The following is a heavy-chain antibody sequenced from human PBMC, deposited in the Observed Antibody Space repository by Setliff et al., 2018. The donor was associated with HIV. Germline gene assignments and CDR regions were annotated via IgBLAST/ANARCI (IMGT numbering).Heavy chain of an antibody. CDR1: GFTFSGSA. Sequence: PGGSLRLSCAASGFTFSGSAMHWVRQASGKGLEWVGRIRSKGYGSATAYAASVKGRFTISRDDSKNTAYLQMDSLRAEDTALYYCAKEVTMIVVDSLDYWGQGTLVTVSS. V-gene: IGHV3-73*01. CDR3: AKEVTMIVVDSLDY. D-gene: IGHD3-22*01. CDR2: IRSKGYGSAT. J-gene: IGHJ4*02.